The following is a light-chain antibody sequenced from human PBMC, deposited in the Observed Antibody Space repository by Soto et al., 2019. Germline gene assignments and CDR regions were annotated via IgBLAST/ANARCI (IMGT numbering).Light chain of an antibody. CDR2: AAS. Sequence: IQMTQSPSSLSASVGDRATITCRASQSISSYLNWYQQKPGKAPKLLIYAASSLQSGVPSRFSGSGSGTDFTLTISSLQPEDFATYYCQQSYSKGLTFGGGTKVDIK. CDR3: QQSYSKGLT. CDR1: QSISSY. J-gene: IGKJ4*01. V-gene: IGKV1-39*01.